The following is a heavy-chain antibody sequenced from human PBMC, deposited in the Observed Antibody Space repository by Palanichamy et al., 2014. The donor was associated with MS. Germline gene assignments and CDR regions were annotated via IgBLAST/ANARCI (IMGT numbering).Heavy chain of an antibody. V-gene: IGHV3-74*03. CDR2: IDSDGNNI. D-gene: IGHD6-13*01. CDR3: ARVLAGGCMDV. Sequence: EVQLVESGGGVLQPGGSLRLSCAASGFTFSSYWMRWVRQASGKGLVWVSRIDSDGNNIQYAGSVKGRFTISRDNAKNTLYLQMNSLRVEDTAVYYCARVLAGGCMDVWGQGTTVTISS. J-gene: IGHJ6*02. CDR1: GFTFSSYW.